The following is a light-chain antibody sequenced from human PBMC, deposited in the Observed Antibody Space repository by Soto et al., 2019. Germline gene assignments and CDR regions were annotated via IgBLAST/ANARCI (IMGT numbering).Light chain of an antibody. CDR1: QSVHNY. CDR3: QQVSSYPLT. J-gene: IGKJ4*01. Sequence: EIVLTQSPATLSLSPGERATLSCRASQSVHNYLAWYQQKPGQAPRLLIYHADKRATGVPARFSGGGSGTDFTLTISRLEPEDFAVYFCQQVSSYPLTFGGGTKVDIK. CDR2: HAD. V-gene: IGKV3-11*01.